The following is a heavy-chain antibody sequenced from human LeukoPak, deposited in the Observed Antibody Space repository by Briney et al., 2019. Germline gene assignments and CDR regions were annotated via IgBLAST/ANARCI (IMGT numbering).Heavy chain of an antibody. V-gene: IGHV1-46*01. D-gene: IGHD3-3*01. CDR2: INSGGSDS. J-gene: IGHJ3*01. Sequence: ASVKVSCKASGYTFTNYYIHWLRQAPGQGVAWMGIINSGGSDSNYAQKFRGRFTMTRDTSTNTVYMELISLTSDDTAVYYCAREFSSKLEWLAYVTGDDAFVVWGQGAMITVS. CDR3: AREFSSKLEWLAYVTGDDAFVV. CDR1: GYTFTNYY.